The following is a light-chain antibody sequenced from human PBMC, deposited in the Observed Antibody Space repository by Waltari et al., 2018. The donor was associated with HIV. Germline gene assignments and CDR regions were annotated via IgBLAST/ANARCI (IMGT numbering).Light chain of an antibody. CDR3: QQYYTTPPT. CDR1: QSLLSSSNDKNY. CDR2: WAS. V-gene: IGKV4-1*01. Sequence: DIVMTQSPDSLAESLGERATIDCKSIQSLLSSSNDKNYLAWYQQKPGQPPRLLLFWASTRESGVPERFTGSGSGTYFTLTISSLQAEDVAVYYCQQYYTTPPTFGGGTKVEIK. J-gene: IGKJ4*01.